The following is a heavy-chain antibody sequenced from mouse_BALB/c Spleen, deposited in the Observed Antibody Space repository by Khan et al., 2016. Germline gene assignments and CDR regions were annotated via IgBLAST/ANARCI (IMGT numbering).Heavy chain of an antibody. CDR2: ISYSGTT. J-gene: IGHJ2*01. Sequence: EVQLQESGPGLVKPSQSLSLSCTVTGYSITSDYAWNWIRQFPGNKLEWMGYISYSGTTSYNPSLKSRISITRDTSKNQFFLQLNSVTTEDTATYYCVRWRRHASFDYWGRGTTLTVSS. V-gene: IGHV3-2*02. D-gene: IGHD3-1*01. CDR1: GYSITSDYA. CDR3: VRWRRHASFDY.